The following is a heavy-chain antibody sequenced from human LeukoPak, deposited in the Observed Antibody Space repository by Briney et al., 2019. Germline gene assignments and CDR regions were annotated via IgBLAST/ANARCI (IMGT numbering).Heavy chain of an antibody. Sequence: PSETLSLTCAVYGGSFSGYYWSWIRQPPGKGLEWIGEINHSGSTNYNPSLKSRVTISVDTSKNQFSLKLSSVTAADTAVYYCARGLRKDIVVVVAAISPYYFDYWGQGTLVTVSS. J-gene: IGHJ4*02. CDR3: ARGLRKDIVVVVAAISPYYFDY. D-gene: IGHD2-15*01. CDR1: GGSFSGYY. V-gene: IGHV4-34*01. CDR2: INHSGST.